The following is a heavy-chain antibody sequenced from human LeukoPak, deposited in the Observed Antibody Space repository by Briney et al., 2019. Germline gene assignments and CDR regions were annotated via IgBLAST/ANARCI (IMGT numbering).Heavy chain of an antibody. CDR1: GDSVSSNSAA. CDR2: TYYRSKWYN. J-gene: IGHJ3*02. Sequence: SQTLSLTCAISGDSVSSNSAAWNWIRQSPSRGLEWLGRTYYRSKWYNDYAVSVKSRITINPDTSKNQFSLQLNSVTPEDTAVYYCARAVDVRQWLGKSRGYIPDAFDIWGQGTMVTVSS. CDR3: ARAVDVRQWLGKSRGYIPDAFDI. D-gene: IGHD6-19*01. V-gene: IGHV6-1*01.